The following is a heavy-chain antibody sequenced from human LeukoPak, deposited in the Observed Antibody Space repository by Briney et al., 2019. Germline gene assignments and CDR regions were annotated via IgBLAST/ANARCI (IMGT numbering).Heavy chain of an antibody. D-gene: IGHD4-17*01. CDR2: GCYSGSV. Sequence: SETLSLTCTVSGGSISGSSYYWAWVRQPPGKGLEWVGSGCYSGSVYANPSLKSRVTISVDTSRNQFSLNLSSVTAADTAVYYCARLRGAMTPVTSDFDYWGQGTLVTVSS. CDR3: ARLRGAMTPVTSDFDY. V-gene: IGHV4-39*01. J-gene: IGHJ4*02. CDR1: GGSISGSSYY.